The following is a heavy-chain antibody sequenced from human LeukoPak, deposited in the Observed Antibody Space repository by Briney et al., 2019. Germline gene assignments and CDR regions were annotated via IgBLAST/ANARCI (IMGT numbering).Heavy chain of an antibody. V-gene: IGHV4-61*02. J-gene: IGHJ4*02. CDR1: GGSISSGSYY. CDR3: ARDNWNEVDY. D-gene: IGHD1-20*01. CDR2: VFTSGST. Sequence: PSETLSLTCTVSGGSISSGSYYWSWIRQSAGKGLEWIGRVFTSGSTTYNPSLQSRVTISLNTASNQFSLKLSSATAADTAVYYCARDNWNEVDYWRQGTLVTVSS.